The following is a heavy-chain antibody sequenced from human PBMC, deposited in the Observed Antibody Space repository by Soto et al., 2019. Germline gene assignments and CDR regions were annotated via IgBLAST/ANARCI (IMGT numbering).Heavy chain of an antibody. CDR1: GGSFSGYY. CDR2: INHSGST. J-gene: IGHJ5*02. V-gene: IGHV4-34*01. D-gene: IGHD6-25*01. Sequence: PSETLSLTCAVYGGSFSGYYWSWIRQPPGKGLEWIGEINHSGSTSYNPSLKSRVTISVDTSKNQFSLKLSSVTAADTAVYYCARRLGDGSGRTNWFDPWGQGTLVTVSS. CDR3: ARRLGDGSGRTNWFDP.